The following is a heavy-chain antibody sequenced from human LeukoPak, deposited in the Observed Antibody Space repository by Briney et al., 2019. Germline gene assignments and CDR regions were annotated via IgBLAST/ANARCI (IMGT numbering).Heavy chain of an antibody. V-gene: IGHV3-23*01. J-gene: IGHJ4*02. Sequence: PGGSLRLSCAASGLTFSSYVMSWVRQAPGKGLEWVSAVSGSGDITSYADSGKGRFTISRDNSKNTLYLQMNSLRAEDTAVYYCAGTGKSGSCQPFDNWGQGTLVTVSS. CDR1: GLTFSSYV. CDR2: VSGSGDIT. D-gene: IGHD1-26*01. CDR3: AGTGKSGSCQPFDN.